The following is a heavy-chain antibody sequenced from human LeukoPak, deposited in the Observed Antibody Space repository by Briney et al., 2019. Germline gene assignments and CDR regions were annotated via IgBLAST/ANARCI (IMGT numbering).Heavy chain of an antibody. Sequence: GGSRRLSCAASGFTFSDYEMNWVRQAPGKGLEGISYIGSSGTTIYYADSVKGRFTISRDNAKNSIYLQMNGLRVEDMSVYYCARVRGSGNRLGYFDYWGQGTLVTVSS. CDR2: IGSSGTTI. V-gene: IGHV3-48*03. D-gene: IGHD3-10*01. CDR3: ARVRGSGNRLGYFDY. J-gene: IGHJ4*02. CDR1: GFTFSDYE.